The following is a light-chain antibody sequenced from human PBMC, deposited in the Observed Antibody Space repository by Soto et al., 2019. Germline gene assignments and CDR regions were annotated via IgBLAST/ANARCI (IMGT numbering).Light chain of an antibody. CDR3: QQRSNWPRT. V-gene: IGKV3D-20*02. CDR1: QSVSSSY. Sequence: EIVLTQSPGTLSLSPCERATLSCSASQSVSSSYLAWYQQKPGQAPRLLIYGASSRATGIPDRFSGSGSGTDFTLTISSLEPEDFAVYYCQQRSNWPRTFGQGTRLEIK. J-gene: IGKJ5*01. CDR2: GAS.